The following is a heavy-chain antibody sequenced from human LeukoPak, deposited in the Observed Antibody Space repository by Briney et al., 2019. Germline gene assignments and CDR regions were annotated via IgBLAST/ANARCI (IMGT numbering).Heavy chain of an antibody. CDR2: IYYSGST. V-gene: IGHV4-59*08. Sequence: SETLSLTCTVSGGSISSYYWSWIRQPPGKGLEWIGYIYYSGSTNYNPSLKSRVTISVDTSKNQFSLKLSSVTATDTAVYYCARVLLGASLDYWGQGTLVTVSS. D-gene: IGHD1-26*01. J-gene: IGHJ4*02. CDR1: GGSISSYY. CDR3: ARVLLGASLDY.